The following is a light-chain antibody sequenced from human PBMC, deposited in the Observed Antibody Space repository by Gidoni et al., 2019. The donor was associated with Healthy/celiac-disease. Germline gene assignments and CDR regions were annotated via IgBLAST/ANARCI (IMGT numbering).Light chain of an antibody. CDR2: QDS. CDR1: KSGDKY. CDR3: QAWDSIVV. V-gene: IGLV3-1*01. Sequence: YELTQPPSVHVSPGQTASITCAGDKSGDKYACWYQQKPGQSPVLVIYQDSTRPPWIPERFSGSNSGNTATLTIRGTQSMDEADYYCQAWDSIVVFGGGTKLTVL. J-gene: IGLJ2*01.